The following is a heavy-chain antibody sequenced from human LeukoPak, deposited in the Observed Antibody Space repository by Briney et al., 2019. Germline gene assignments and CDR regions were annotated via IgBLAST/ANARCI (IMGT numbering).Heavy chain of an antibody. CDR2: SGST. CDR1: GYSISSGYY. V-gene: IGHV4-38-2*02. Sequence: SETLSLTCTVSGYSISSGYYWGWIRQPPGKGLEWIGSGSTYYNPSLKSRVTISVDTSKNQLSLKLTSVTAADTAVYYCARVVSSGWPYFDYWGQGTLVTVSS. CDR3: ARVVSSGWPYFDY. D-gene: IGHD6-19*01. J-gene: IGHJ4*02.